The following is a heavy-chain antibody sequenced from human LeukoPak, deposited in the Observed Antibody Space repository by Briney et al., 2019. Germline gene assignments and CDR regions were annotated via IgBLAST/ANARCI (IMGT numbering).Heavy chain of an antibody. V-gene: IGHV1-18*01. CDR2: ISAYNGNT. CDR3: ARDRVAGSFSYYGMDV. D-gene: IGHD6-19*01. Sequence: ASVKVSCKASGYTFTSYGISWVRQAPGQGLEWMGWISAYNGNTNYAQKLQGRVTMTTDTSTSTAYMELRSLRSDDTAVYYCARDRVAGSFSYYGMDVWGQGTTVTVSS. CDR1: GYTFTSYG. J-gene: IGHJ6*02.